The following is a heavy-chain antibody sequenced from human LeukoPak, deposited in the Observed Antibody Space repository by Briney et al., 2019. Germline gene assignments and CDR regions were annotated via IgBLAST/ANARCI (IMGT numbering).Heavy chain of an antibody. V-gene: IGHV1-69*04. CDR2: IIPILGIA. CDR1: GGTFSSYA. J-gene: IGHJ5*02. Sequence: ASVKLSCKASGGTFSSYAISWVRQAPGQGLEWMGRIIPILGIANYAQKFQGRVTITADKSTSTAYMELRSLRSDDTAVYYCARTQWELNPWDWFDPWGQGTLVTVSS. D-gene: IGHD1-26*01. CDR3: ARTQWELNPWDWFDP.